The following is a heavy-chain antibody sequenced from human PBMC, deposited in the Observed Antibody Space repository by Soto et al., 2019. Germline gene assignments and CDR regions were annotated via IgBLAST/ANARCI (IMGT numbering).Heavy chain of an antibody. CDR2: ISGSGSTI. CDR1: GFTFSSYA. J-gene: IGHJ6*02. Sequence: PGGSLRLSCAASGFTFSSYAMSWVRQAPGKGLEWVSAISGSGSTIYYADSVKGRFTISRDNAKNSLYLQMNSLRAEDTAVYYCERDTLPGYYGMDVWGPGTTVTVSS. CDR3: ERDTLPGYYGMDV. D-gene: IGHD1-26*01. V-gene: IGHV3-23*01.